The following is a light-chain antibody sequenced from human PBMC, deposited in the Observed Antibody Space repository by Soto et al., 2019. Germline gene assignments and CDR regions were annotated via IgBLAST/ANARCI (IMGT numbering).Light chain of an antibody. V-gene: IGLV1-36*01. Sequence: QSVLTQPPSVSAAPRQRVTISCSGSSSNIGNNAVNWYQQFPGKAPKLLIHSDDRVPSGVSDRFSGSKSGTSASLAISGVQSEDDADYYCAAWYDSLNGPVFGGGTKLTVL. CDR2: SDD. J-gene: IGLJ3*02. CDR3: AAWYDSLNGPV. CDR1: SSNIGNNA.